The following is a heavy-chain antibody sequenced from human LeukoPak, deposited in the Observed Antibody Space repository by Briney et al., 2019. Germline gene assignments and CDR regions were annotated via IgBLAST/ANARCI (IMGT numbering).Heavy chain of an antibody. V-gene: IGHV3-48*02. CDR1: GFXFSNYN. J-gene: IGHJ3*02. CDR2: ISSSSSTI. CDR3: ARVVVAANPDAFDI. D-gene: IGHD2-15*01. Sequence: PGGSLRLSCAASGFXFSNYNINWVRQAPGKGLEWLSYISSSSSTIYYAHSVKGRFTISRDNAKNSLYLQMNSLRDEDTAVYYCARVVVAANPDAFDIWGQGTMVTVSS.